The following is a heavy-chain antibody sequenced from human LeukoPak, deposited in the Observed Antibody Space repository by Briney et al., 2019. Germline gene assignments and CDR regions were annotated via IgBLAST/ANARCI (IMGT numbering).Heavy chain of an antibody. CDR3: ARDLKLWGILGHFDP. V-gene: IGHV4-59*01. J-gene: IGHJ5*02. D-gene: IGHD3-16*01. Sequence: SGTLSLTCSVSGAPITSYFWSWVRLSPGRGLEWIGHIYYKGTTDYNPSLKSRVSMSIDKSKSQVSLSLTSVTAADTAIYFCARDLKLWGILGHFDPWGPGTQVIVSS. CDR2: IYYKGTT. CDR1: GAPITSYF.